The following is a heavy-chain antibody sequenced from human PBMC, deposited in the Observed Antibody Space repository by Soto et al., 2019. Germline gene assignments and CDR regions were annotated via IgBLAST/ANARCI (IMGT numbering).Heavy chain of an antibody. J-gene: IGHJ3*02. D-gene: IGHD3-9*01. V-gene: IGHV1-69*02. CDR1: GGTFSSYT. CDR2: IIPIVGIA. CDR3: AREGILNGYAPDAFDI. Sequence: QVQLVQSVADVKKPGSSVKVSCKASGGTFSSYTISWVRQAPGQGLEWMGGIIPIVGIANYAQKFQGRVTITANKSTSTAHMELSSPRSEDTAVYYCAREGILNGYAPDAFDIWGKGTMVTVSS.